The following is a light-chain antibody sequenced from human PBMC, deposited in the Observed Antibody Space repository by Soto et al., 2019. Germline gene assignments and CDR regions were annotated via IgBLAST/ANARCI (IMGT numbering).Light chain of an antibody. CDR1: QSISSY. CDR2: AAS. V-gene: IGKV1-39*01. J-gene: IGKJ4*01. CDR3: QQSYSTPPT. Sequence: DIQMTQSPSSLSASVGDRVTITCRASQSISSYLNWYQQKPGKAPKLLIYAASSLQSGVSSRFSGSGSGTDFTLTISSLQPEDIATYYCQQSYSTPPTFGGGTKVEIK.